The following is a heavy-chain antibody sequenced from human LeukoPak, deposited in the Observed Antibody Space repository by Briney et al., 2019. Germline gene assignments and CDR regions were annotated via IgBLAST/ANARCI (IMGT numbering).Heavy chain of an antibody. Sequence: GRSLRLSCTASGFTFGDYAMGWVRQAPGKGLEWVCIIRSKASGGTTEYAASVEDRFTISRDDSKRIAYLQMNSLTTEDTAVYFCTRGGGDRGWYDYWGQGSLVTVSS. V-gene: IGHV3-49*04. CDR2: IRSKASGGTT. D-gene: IGHD6-19*01. CDR1: GFTFGDYA. CDR3: TRGGGDRGWYDY. J-gene: IGHJ4*02.